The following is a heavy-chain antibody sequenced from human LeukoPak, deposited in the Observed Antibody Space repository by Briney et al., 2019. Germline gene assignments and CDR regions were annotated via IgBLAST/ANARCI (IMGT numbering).Heavy chain of an antibody. CDR2: IDWDDDK. J-gene: IGHJ4*02. Sequence: ESGPTLVNPTQTLTLTCTFSGFSLSTSGMCVSWIRQPPGKALEWLARIDWDDDKYYSTSLKTRLTVSKDTSKNQVVLTMTNMDPVDTATYYCARISIYYGSGGYYTADYWGQGTLVTVSS. CDR1: GFSLSTSGMC. D-gene: IGHD3-10*01. V-gene: IGHV2-70*11. CDR3: ARISIYYGSGGYYTADY.